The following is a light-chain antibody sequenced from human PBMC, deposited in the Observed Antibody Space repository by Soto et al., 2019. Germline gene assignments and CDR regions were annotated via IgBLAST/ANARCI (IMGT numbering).Light chain of an antibody. Sequence: DIQMTQSPSTLSGSVGDRVTITCRASRTISSWLAWYQQKPGKAPKLLIYKASTLKSGVPSRFSGSGSGTEFTLTSSSLQPDDFATYYCQHYNSYSEAFGQGTKVELK. J-gene: IGKJ1*01. CDR2: KAS. CDR1: RTISSW. V-gene: IGKV1-5*03. CDR3: QHYNSYSEA.